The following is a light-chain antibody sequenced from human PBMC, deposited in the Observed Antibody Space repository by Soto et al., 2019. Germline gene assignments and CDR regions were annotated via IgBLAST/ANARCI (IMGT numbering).Light chain of an antibody. CDR3: QQYTNWPKT. Sequence: IGMTHSPXXVAXSPXXXFSLSXXASQSVSRKLVWYQQKPGQAPRLLIYGASTRATGIPERFSGSGSGTEFTLTISSLQSEDFAVYYCQQYTNWPKTFGQGTKVDIK. CDR2: GAS. V-gene: IGKV3D-15*01. CDR1: QSVSRK. J-gene: IGKJ1*01.